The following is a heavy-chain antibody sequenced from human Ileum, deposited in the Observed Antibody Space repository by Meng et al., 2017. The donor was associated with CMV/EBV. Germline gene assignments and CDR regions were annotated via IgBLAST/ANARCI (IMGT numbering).Heavy chain of an antibody. CDR1: GFTFSSYT. V-gene: IGHV3-21*01. CDR2: ISSSSGHI. CDR3: ARDLPIDY. J-gene: IGHJ4*02. Sequence: LSLTCAASGFTFSSYTMNWLRQAPGKGLEWVSAISSSSGHIYYADSVKGRFTISRDNAKNSLYLQMNSLRAEDTAVYYCARDLPIDYWGQGTLVTVSS.